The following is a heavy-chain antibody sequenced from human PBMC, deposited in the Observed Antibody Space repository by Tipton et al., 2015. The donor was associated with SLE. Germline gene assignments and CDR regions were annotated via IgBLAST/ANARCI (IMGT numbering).Heavy chain of an antibody. Sequence: TLSLTCTVSGGSISSGGYYWSWIRQHPGKGLEWIGYIYYSGSTYYNPSLKSRVTISVDTSKNQFSLKLSSVTAADTAVYYCAGCGSGILDAFDIWGQGTMVTVSS. D-gene: IGHD3-10*01. CDR1: GGSISSGGYY. CDR3: AGCGSGILDAFDI. CDR2: IYYSGST. V-gene: IGHV4-31*03. J-gene: IGHJ3*02.